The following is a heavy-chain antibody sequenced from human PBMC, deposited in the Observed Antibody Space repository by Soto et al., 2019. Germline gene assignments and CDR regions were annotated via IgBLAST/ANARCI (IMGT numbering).Heavy chain of an antibody. J-gene: IGHJ6*02. D-gene: IGHD6-13*01. CDR2: ISSSGSTI. Sequence: QPGGSLRLSCAASGFTFSSYEMNWVRQAPGKGLEWVSYISSSGSTIYYADSVKGRFTISRDNAKNSLYLQMNSLRAEDTAVYYCARDRIAAAGLTGLDYYYGMDVWGQGTTVTVSS. V-gene: IGHV3-48*03. CDR1: GFTFSSYE. CDR3: ARDRIAAAGLTGLDYYYGMDV.